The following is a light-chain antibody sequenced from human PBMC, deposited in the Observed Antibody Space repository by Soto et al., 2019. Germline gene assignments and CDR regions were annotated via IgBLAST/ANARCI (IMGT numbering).Light chain of an antibody. Sequence: QSALLRLASGLGSLGQSITFSCPGTGSVVGSYNLVSWYQQHPGKAPKLMIYEVSKRPSGVSNRFSGSKSGNTASLTISGLQAEDEADYYCCSYAGSSTFYVFGTGTKLTVL. CDR2: EVS. CDR1: GSVVGSYNL. CDR3: CSYAGSSTFYV. J-gene: IGLJ1*01. V-gene: IGLV2-23*02.